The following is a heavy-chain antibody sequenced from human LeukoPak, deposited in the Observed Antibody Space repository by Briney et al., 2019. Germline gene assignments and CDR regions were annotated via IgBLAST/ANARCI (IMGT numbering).Heavy chain of an antibody. CDR1: GFTFSSLW. CDR2: IKQDGSEK. V-gene: IGHV3-7*01. Sequence: GGSLRLSRAASGFTFSSLWMSWVRQAPGKGLEWVANIKQDGSEKYYVDSVKGRFSISRDNAKNSLYLQMNSLRAEDTAVYYCARGRGLDYWGQGTLVTVSS. CDR3: ARGRGLDY. D-gene: IGHD3-10*01. J-gene: IGHJ4*02.